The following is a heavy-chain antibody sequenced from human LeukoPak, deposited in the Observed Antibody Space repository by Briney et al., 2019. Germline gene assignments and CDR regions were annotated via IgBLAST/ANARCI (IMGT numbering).Heavy chain of an antibody. CDR1: GFTFIDSG. CDR2: IRYDGSKE. J-gene: IGHJ4*02. CDR3: ARGTSSPGYFDF. D-gene: IGHD1-26*01. Sequence: GGSLRLSCAASGFTFIDSGRNWVRQAPGKGLEWLTFIRYDGSKEYFADSVKGRFTISRDNSQKKLYLQMNNLRPEDTALYYCARGTSSPGYFDFWGQGTQVTVSS. V-gene: IGHV3-30*02.